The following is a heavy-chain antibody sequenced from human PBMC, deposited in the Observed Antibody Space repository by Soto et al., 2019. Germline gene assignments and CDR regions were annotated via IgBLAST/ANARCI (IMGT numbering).Heavy chain of an antibody. CDR3: AKDLTYYDYVWGSYRYANFDY. D-gene: IGHD3-16*02. Sequence: PGGSLRLSCAASGFTFSSYSMNWVRQAPGKGLEWVSSISSSSSYIYYADSVKGRFTISRDNAKNSLYLQMNSLRAEDTAVYYCAKDLTYYDYVWGSYRYANFDYWGQGTLVTVSS. CDR2: ISSSSSYI. V-gene: IGHV3-21*01. J-gene: IGHJ4*02. CDR1: GFTFSSYS.